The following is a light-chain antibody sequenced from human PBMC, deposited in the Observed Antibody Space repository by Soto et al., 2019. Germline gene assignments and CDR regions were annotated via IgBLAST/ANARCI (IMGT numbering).Light chain of an antibody. V-gene: IGKV1-39*01. CDR2: AAS. J-gene: IGKJ4*01. CDR3: QQSYSTLFT. CDR1: QSISSY. Sequence: DSQMTQSPSTLSASVGDRVTITCRASQSISSYLNWYQQKPGKAPKLLIYAASSLQSGVPSRFSGSGSGTDFTLTISSLQPEDFATYYCQQSYSTLFTFGGGTRWIS.